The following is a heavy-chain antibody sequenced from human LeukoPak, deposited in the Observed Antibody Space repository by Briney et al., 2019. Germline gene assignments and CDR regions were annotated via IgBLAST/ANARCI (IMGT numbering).Heavy chain of an antibody. Sequence: SETLSLTCTVSGDSISRGNDYWSWIRQPPGKGLEWIGYIYYTGKTYYNTSLKRRLIISVDTSQNQFSLKLKSVTAADTAVYYCARVDTTMVPDVWGQGTTVIVSS. CDR2: IYYTGKT. CDR1: GDSISRGNDY. J-gene: IGHJ6*02. V-gene: IGHV4-30-4*01. D-gene: IGHD5-18*01. CDR3: ARVDTTMVPDV.